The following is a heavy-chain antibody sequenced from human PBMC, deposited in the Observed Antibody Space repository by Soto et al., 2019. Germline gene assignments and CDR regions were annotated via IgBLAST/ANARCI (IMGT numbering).Heavy chain of an antibody. CDR3: ARSPEEGDVVTQGWFDP. J-gene: IGHJ5*02. Sequence: GASVKVSCKASGYTFTGYYMHWVRQAPGQGLEWMGWINPNSGGTNYAQKFQGWVTMTRDTSISTAYMELSRLRSDDTAVYYCARSPEEGDVVTQGWFDPWGQGTLVTVSS. D-gene: IGHD3-22*01. CDR2: INPNSGGT. V-gene: IGHV1-2*04. CDR1: GYTFTGYY.